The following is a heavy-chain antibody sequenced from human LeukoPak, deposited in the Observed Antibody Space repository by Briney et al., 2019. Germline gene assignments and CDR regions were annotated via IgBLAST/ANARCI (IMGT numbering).Heavy chain of an antibody. Sequence: SVKVSCKASGGTFSSYAISWVRQAPGRGLEWMGGIIPIFGTANYAQKFQGRVTITADESTSTAYMELSSLRSEDTAVYYCASGYCSSTSCSHYYYYGMDVWGQGTTVTVSS. CDR1: GGTFSSYA. V-gene: IGHV1-69*13. D-gene: IGHD2-2*03. J-gene: IGHJ6*02. CDR3: ASGYCSSTSCSHYYYYGMDV. CDR2: IIPIFGTA.